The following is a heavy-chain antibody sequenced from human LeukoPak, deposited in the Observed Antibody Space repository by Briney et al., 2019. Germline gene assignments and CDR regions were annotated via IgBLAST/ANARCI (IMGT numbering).Heavy chain of an antibody. V-gene: IGHV1-69*06. CDR3: ARAGKRYCSGGSCYDWFDP. CDR1: GGTFSSYV. D-gene: IGHD2-15*01. Sequence: SVKVSCKASGGTFSSYVISWVRQAPGQGLEWRGGIIPIFGTANYAQKFQGRVTITADKSTSTAYMELSRLRSEDTAVYYCARAGKRYCSGGSCYDWFDPWGQGTLVTVSS. J-gene: IGHJ5*02. CDR2: IIPIFGTA.